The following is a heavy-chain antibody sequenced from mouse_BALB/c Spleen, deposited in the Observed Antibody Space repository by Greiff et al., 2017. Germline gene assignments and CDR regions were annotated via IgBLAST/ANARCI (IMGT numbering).Heavy chain of an antibody. J-gene: IGHJ4*01. CDR1: GYTFTSYT. Sequence: VKVVESGAELARPGASVKMSCKASGYTFTSYTMHWVKQRPGQGLEWIGYINPSSGYTNYNQKFKDKATLTADKSSSTAYMQLSSLTSEDSAVYYCASTGGAMDYWGQGTSVTVSS. CDR2: INPSSGYT. CDR3: ASTGGAMDY. V-gene: IGHV1-4*01.